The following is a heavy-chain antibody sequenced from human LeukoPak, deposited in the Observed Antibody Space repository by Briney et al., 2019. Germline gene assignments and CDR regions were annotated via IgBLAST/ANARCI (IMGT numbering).Heavy chain of an antibody. CDR1: GYTFTSYY. Sequence: GASVKVSCKASGYTFTSYYMHWVRQAPGQGLEWMGGVIPIFGTANYAQKFQGRVTITADESTSTAYMELSRLRSDDTAVYYCARVATVARNWFDPWGQGTLVTVSS. CDR2: VIPIFGTA. V-gene: IGHV1-69*13. D-gene: IGHD4-23*01. CDR3: ARVATVARNWFDP. J-gene: IGHJ5*02.